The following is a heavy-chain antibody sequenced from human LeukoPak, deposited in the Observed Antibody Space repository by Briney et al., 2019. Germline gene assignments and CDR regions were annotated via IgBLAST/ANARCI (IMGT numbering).Heavy chain of an antibody. J-gene: IGHJ5*02. V-gene: IGHV7-4-1*02. CDR3: ARVPFVVMGVTGNWFDP. CDR2: INTNSGTP. Sequence: ASVKVSCKASGYSFTNYALNWVRQAPGQGLEWMGWINTNSGTPTYAQGFTGRFVFSLDTSVNTAYLQISSLEAEDTAVYYCARVPFVVMGVTGNWFDPWGQGTLVTVSS. CDR1: GYSFTNYA. D-gene: IGHD2-15*01.